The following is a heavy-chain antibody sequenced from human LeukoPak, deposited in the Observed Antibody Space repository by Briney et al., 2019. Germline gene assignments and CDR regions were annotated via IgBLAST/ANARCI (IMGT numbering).Heavy chain of an antibody. J-gene: IGHJ5*02. CDR1: GGSISSSSYY. Sequence: SETLSLTCTVSGGSISSSSYYWGWIRQPPGKGLEWIGSIYYSGSTYYNPSLKSRVTISVDTSKNQFSLKLSSVTAADTAVYYCARSQKRGYSLSWGQGTLVTVSS. D-gene: IGHD5-18*01. CDR2: IYYSGST. V-gene: IGHV4-39*01. CDR3: ARSQKRGYSLS.